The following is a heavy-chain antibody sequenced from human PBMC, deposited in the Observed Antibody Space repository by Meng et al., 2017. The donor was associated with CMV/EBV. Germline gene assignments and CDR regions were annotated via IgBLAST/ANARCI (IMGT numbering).Heavy chain of an antibody. D-gene: IGHD4/OR15-4a*01. V-gene: IGHV1-69*10. CDR3: ARAYLTRPYGMDV. CDR1: GGTSNTYT. CDR2: IIPYLDEP. Sequence: SVKVSCKASGGTSNTYTFNWVRQAPGRGLEWMGGIIPYLDEPNYAQTFQGRVAITSDRSTAAYMELGSLRSEDTAVYYCARAYLTRPYGMDVWGQGTTVTVSS. J-gene: IGHJ6*02.